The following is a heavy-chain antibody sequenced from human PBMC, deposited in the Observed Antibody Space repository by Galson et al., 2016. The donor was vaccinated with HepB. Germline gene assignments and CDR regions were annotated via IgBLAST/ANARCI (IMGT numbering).Heavy chain of an antibody. CDR3: ARRSLVGERGNAFDI. D-gene: IGHD1-26*01. Sequence: LTCTVSGYSLTTYGYYWGWIRQPPGKGLEWIGSIYYSGSTFSNPSLQSRITISVDTSKDQFSLKLRSVTAADTAVYFCARRSLVGERGNAFDIWGQGTMVTVSS. V-gene: IGHV4-39*01. J-gene: IGHJ3*02. CDR1: GYSLTTYGYY. CDR2: IYYSGST.